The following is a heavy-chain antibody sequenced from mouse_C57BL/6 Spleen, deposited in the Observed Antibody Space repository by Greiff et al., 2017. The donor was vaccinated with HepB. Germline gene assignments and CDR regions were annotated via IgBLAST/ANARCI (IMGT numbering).Heavy chain of an antibody. CDR3: TRTDGYYY. CDR1: GYTFTDYE. J-gene: IGHJ2*01. Sequence: QVQLKESGAELVRPGASVTLSCKASGYTFTDYEMHWVKQTPVHGLEWIGAIDPETGGTAYNQKFKGKAILTADKSSSTAYMELRSLTSEDSAVYYCTRTDGYYYWGQGTTLTVSS. CDR2: IDPETGGT. D-gene: IGHD2-3*01. V-gene: IGHV1-15*01.